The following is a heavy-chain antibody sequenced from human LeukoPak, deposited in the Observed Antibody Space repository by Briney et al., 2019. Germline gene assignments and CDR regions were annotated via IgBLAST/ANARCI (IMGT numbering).Heavy chain of an antibody. CDR1: GYTFTGYY. Sequence: ASVKVSCKASGYTFTGYYMHWVRQAPGQGLEWMGWINPNSGGRNYAQKFQGWVTMTRDTSISTAYMELSRLRSDDTAMYYCARATFDHYCSSTSCKVAWFDPWGQGTLVTVSS. CDR3: ARATFDHYCSSTSCKVAWFDP. CDR2: INPNSGGR. D-gene: IGHD2-2*01. V-gene: IGHV1-2*04. J-gene: IGHJ5*02.